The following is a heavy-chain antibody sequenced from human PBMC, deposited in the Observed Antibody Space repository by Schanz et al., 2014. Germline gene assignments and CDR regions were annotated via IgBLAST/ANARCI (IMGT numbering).Heavy chain of an antibody. Sequence: EVQLAESGGGLVQPGGSLRLSCAASGFTFSSYAMSWVRQAPGKGLEWVSAISGSGGSTYYADSVKGRFTISSDNSKSTLYLQMNSLRAGDAAVYYCAKSQGSSFDSWGQGTLVTVSS. J-gene: IGHJ4*02. CDR1: GFTFSSYA. CDR2: ISGSGGST. V-gene: IGHV3-23*04. D-gene: IGHD6-13*01. CDR3: AKSQGSSFDS.